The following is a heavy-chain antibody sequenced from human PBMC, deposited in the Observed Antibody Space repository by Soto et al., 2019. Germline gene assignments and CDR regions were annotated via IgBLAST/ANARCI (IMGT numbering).Heavy chain of an antibody. CDR2: IHSDGSST. CDR1: GFTFSYYW. CDR3: ARGDRGAFDI. V-gene: IGHV3-74*01. Sequence: EVQLVESGGGLVQPGESLRLSCVASGFTFSYYWMRWVRQGPGKGLVWVSRIHSDGSSTTYADSVKGRFTISRDNARNTLYLQMNSLRAEDTAVYYCARGDRGAFDIWGQGTVVTVSS. J-gene: IGHJ3*02. D-gene: IGHD1-26*01.